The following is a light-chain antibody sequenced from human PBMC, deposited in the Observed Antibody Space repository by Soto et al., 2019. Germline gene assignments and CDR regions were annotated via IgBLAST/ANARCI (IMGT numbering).Light chain of an antibody. CDR3: SSFTSSSTYV. V-gene: IGLV2-14*01. CDR2: DVS. J-gene: IGLJ1*01. CDR1: SSDVDGYNY. Sequence: LTQPASVSGSPGQSITISCTGTSSDVDGYNYVSWYQQHPGKAPKLMMYDVSNRPSGVSNRFSGSKSGNTAPLTISGLQAEDEADYYCSSFTSSSTYVFGSGTKVTVL.